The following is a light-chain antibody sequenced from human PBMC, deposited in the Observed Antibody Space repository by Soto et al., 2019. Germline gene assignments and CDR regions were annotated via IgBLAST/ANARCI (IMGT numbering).Light chain of an antibody. CDR2: DVN. J-gene: IGLJ3*02. CDR3: CSYAGSYNWV. V-gene: IGLV2-11*01. Sequence: QSALTQPRSVSGSPGQSVTISCTGTSSDVGGYNYVSWYQQHPGKAPKPMIYDVNKRPSGVPDRFSASKSGNTASLTISGLQAEDEADYYCCSYAGSYNWVFGGGTKLTVL. CDR1: SSDVGGYNY.